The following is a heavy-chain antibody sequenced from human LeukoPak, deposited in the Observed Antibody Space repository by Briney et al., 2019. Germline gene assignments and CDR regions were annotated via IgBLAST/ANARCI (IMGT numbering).Heavy chain of an antibody. CDR3: VKDLTGTWSSDY. D-gene: IGHD3-9*01. J-gene: IGHJ4*02. V-gene: IGHV3-64D*06. CDR1: GFTFSNHF. CDR2: IGPNGAST. Sequence: GGSLRLSCSTSGFTFSNHFMHWVRQAPGKGLEYVSSIGPNGASTLYADSVKGRFTISRDNSKNALYLQLTSLRLEDTALYYCVKDLTGTWSSDYWGQGTLVTVSS.